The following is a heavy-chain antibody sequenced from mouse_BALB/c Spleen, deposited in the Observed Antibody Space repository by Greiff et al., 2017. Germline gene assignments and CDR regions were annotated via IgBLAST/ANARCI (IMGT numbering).Heavy chain of an antibody. D-gene: IGHD2-4*01. J-gene: IGHJ4*01. CDR2: ISDGGSYT. CDR1: GFTFSDYY. CDR3: AREGTTMITTGYAMDY. V-gene: IGHV5-4*02. Sequence: EVNVVESGGGLVKPGGSLKLSCAASGFTFSDYYMYWVRQTPEKRLEWVATISDGGSYTYYPDSVKGRFTISRDNAKNNLYLQMSSLKSEDTAMYYCAREGTTMITTGYAMDYWGQGTSVTVSS.